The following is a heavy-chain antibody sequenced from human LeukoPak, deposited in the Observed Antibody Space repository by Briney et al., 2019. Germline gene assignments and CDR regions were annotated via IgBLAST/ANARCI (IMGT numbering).Heavy chain of an antibody. J-gene: IGHJ5*02. Sequence: SETLSLTCTVSGGSISSYYWCGIRQPPGKGLEWIGEINHSGSTNYNPSLKSRVTISVDTSKNQFSLKLSSVTAADTAVYYCARTAYDFWSGYYNWFDPWGQGTLVTVSS. CDR3: ARTAYDFWSGYYNWFDP. D-gene: IGHD3-3*01. CDR2: INHSGST. CDR1: GGSISSYY. V-gene: IGHV4-34*01.